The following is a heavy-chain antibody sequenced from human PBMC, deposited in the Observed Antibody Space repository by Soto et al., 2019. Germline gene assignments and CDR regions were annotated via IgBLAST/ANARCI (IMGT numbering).Heavy chain of an antibody. CDR1: GGTFSSYT. CDR3: APNRGIAVAA. CDR2: IIPILDMA. D-gene: IGHD6-19*01. Sequence: QVQLVQSGAEIKKPGSSVTVSCKASGGTFSSYTISWVRQAPGQGLEWMGRIIPILDMANYAQKLQGRVTITADKSTSTAYMELSRLRSEDTAVYYCAPNRGIAVAAWGQGTLVTVSS. J-gene: IGHJ5*02. V-gene: IGHV1-69*02.